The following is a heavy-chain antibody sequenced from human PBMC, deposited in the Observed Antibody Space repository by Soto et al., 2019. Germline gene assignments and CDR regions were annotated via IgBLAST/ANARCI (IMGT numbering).Heavy chain of an antibody. CDR2: VSTNNADT. J-gene: IGHJ4*02. CDR3: ARELNTDSSAYYSFAY. V-gene: IGHV1-18*01. D-gene: IGHD3-22*01. Sequence: ASVKVSCKASGYRFTNHGISWVRQAPGQRPEWMGWVSTNNADTNYAQKFQGRVTMTTDKSTTTTYMELRSLRSDDTAVYYCARELNTDSSAYYSFAYWGQGTLVTVSS. CDR1: GYRFTNHG.